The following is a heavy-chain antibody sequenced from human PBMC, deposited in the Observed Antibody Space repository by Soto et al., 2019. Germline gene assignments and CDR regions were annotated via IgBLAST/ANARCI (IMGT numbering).Heavy chain of an antibody. J-gene: IGHJ6*03. CDR3: ARAGYCSGGSCYENRVPYYYYYMDV. CDR2: IYYSGST. Sequence: SETLSLTCTVSGGSISSYYWSWIRQPPGKGLEWIGYIYYSGSTNYNPSLKSRVTISVDTSKNQFSLKLSSVTAADTAVYYCARAGYCSGGSCYENRVPYYYYYMDVWGKGTTVTVSS. V-gene: IGHV4-59*01. CDR1: GGSISSYY. D-gene: IGHD2-15*01.